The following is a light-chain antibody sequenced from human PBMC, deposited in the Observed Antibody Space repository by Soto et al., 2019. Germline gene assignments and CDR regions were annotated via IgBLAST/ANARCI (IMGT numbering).Light chain of an antibody. J-gene: IGKJ1*01. V-gene: IGKV1-5*03. CDR3: QQYNSYRT. CDR1: QSISSW. CDR2: KAS. Sequence: DVQMTKYPSTLSASVGDRVTITCRASQSISSWLAWYQQKPGKAPKLLIYKASSLESGVPSRFSGSGSGTEFTLTISSLQPDDFATYYCQQYNSYRTFGQGTKVEIK.